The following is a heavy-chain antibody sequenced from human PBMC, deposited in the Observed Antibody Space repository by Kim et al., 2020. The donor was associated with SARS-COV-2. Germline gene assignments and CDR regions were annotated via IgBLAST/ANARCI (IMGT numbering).Heavy chain of an antibody. D-gene: IGHD5-12*01. CDR1: GYSFPIYW. Sequence: GESLKISCKASGYSFPIYWIGWVRQMPGKGLEWMGLIYPSDSDTRYSPSFQGRVTISVDKSINTAYLQWTSLKASDSAIYYCARRAPWGYEPYYFDYWGQGTLVTVSS. CDR2: IYPSDSDT. CDR3: ARRAPWGYEPYYFDY. V-gene: IGHV5-51*01. J-gene: IGHJ4*02.